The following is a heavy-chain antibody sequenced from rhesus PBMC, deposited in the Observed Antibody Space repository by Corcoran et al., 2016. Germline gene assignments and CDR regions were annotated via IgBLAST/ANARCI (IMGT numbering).Heavy chain of an antibody. CDR2: FYGSGGRT. V-gene: IGHV4-160*01. CDR1: GGSISSNY. CDR3: ARAGIAAAGDY. J-gene: IGHJ4*01. Sequence: QVQLQESGPGLVKPSETLSLTCAVSGGSISSNYWSWIRQAPGKGLEWLGRFYGSGGRTDYNPSLKSRFTISTDTSKNQFSLKLSSVTAADTAVYYCARAGIAAAGDYWGQGVLVTVSS. D-gene: IGHD6-43*01.